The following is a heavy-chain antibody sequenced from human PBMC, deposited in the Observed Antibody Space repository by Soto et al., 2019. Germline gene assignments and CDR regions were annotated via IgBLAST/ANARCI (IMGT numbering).Heavy chain of an antibody. Sequence: GSLRLSCAASGFTFSSPWMNWVRQAPGKGLEWVAGIKEDGSEKYYVDFVKGRFTISRDNAENSLYLQMNGLRAEDTAVYYCARDRGYSCFDYWGLGTLVTVSS. CDR2: IKEDGSEK. CDR3: ARDRGYSCFDY. V-gene: IGHV3-7*01. CDR1: GFTFSSPW. J-gene: IGHJ4*02. D-gene: IGHD5-18*01.